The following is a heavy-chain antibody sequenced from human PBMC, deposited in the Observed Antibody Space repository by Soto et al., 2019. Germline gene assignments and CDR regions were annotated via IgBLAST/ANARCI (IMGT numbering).Heavy chain of an antibody. D-gene: IGHD1-20*01. CDR3: ARSDGDNFNWLDS. V-gene: IGHV1-8*01. J-gene: IGHJ5*01. CDR1: GYTFATYD. Sequence: QVQLVQSGAEVKTPGASVKVSCKASGYTFATYDINWVRQAPGQGLEWMGWMNPNSGNTGYAQKFQGRLTMTRDTALSIAHMELSSLRNEATALYYCARSDGDNFNWLDSWGQGTLVTVSA. CDR2: MNPNSGNT.